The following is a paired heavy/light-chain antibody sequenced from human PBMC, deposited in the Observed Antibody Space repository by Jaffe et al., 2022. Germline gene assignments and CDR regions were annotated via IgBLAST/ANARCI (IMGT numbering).Heavy chain of an antibody. Sequence: EVQLVESGGGLVQPGRSLRLSCAASGFTFDDYAMHWVRQAPGKGLEWVSGISWNSGSIGYADSVKGRFTISRDNAKNSLYLQMNSLRAEDTALYYCAKDSGSMGPHGGYSSGWYVLDYWGQGTLVTVSS. D-gene: IGHD6-19*01. CDR3: AKDSGSMGPHGGYSSGWYVLDY. CDR2: ISWNSGSI. J-gene: IGHJ4*02. V-gene: IGHV3-9*01. CDR1: GFTFDDYA.
Light chain of an antibody. CDR3: QQYNNWPPSFT. CDR1: QSVSSN. Sequence: EIVMTQSPATLSVSPGERATLSCRASQSVSSNLAWYQQKPGQAPRLLIYGASTRATGIPARFSGSGSGTEFTLTISSLQSEDFAVYYCQQYNNWPPSFTFGPGTKVDIK. CDR2: GAS. J-gene: IGKJ3*01. V-gene: IGKV3-15*01.